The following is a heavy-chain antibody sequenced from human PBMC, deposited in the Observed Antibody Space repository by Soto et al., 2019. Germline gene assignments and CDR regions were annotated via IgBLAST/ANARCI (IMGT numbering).Heavy chain of an antibody. CDR1: GFTFSSYA. CDR2: ISYDGSNK. CDR3: ARDSYSSSSTLPTKPYGMDV. D-gene: IGHD6-6*01. Sequence: QVQLVESGGGVVQPGRSLRLSCAASGFTFSSYAMHWVRQAPGKGLEWVAVISYDGSNKYYADSVKGRFTISRDNSKNTXYLXMNSLRAEDTAVYYCARDSYSSSSTLPTKPYGMDVWGQGTTVTVSS. J-gene: IGHJ6*02. V-gene: IGHV3-30-3*01.